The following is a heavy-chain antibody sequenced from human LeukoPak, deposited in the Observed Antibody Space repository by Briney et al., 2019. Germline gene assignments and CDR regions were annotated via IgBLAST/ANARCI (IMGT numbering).Heavy chain of an antibody. CDR1: GFTFDDYA. D-gene: IGHD6-19*01. CDR2: ISWNNDYI. J-gene: IGHJ4*02. Sequence: PGGSLRLSCAASGFTFDDYAMHWVRQAPGKGLEWVSGISWNNDYIGYTDFVMGRFTISRDNAKNSLYLQMNSLRAEDTAVYYCARDWIAVAGTGFDYWGQGTLVTVSS. CDR3: ARDWIAVAGTGFDY. V-gene: IGHV3-9*01.